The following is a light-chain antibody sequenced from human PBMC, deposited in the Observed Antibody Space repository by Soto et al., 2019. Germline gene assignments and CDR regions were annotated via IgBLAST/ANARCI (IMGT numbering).Light chain of an antibody. V-gene: IGKV1-5*03. CDR3: QQYNTYSRT. CDR2: KAS. Sequence: DIQMTQSPSTLSASVGDRVTITCRASQNINIWLAWYQHKPGTAPKVLIYKASTLETGVPTRFSGSGSGTEFTLSISGLQPDAFATYYCQQYNTYSRTFGQGTTVVIK. CDR1: QNINIW. J-gene: IGKJ2*01.